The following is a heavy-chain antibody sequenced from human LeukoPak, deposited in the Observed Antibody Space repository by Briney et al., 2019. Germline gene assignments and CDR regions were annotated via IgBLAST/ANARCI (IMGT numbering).Heavy chain of an antibody. CDR3: ARNYLAVAGTMVY. J-gene: IGHJ4*02. V-gene: IGHV3-21*01. Sequence: KAGGSLRLSCAASGFTFNNYNMNWVRQAPGKGLEWVSSISSSSSYIYYADSVKGRFTISRDNAKNSLYLQMNSLRAEDTAVYYCARNYLAVAGTMVYWGQGTLVTVSS. CDR2: ISSSSSYI. CDR1: GFTFNNYN. D-gene: IGHD6-19*01.